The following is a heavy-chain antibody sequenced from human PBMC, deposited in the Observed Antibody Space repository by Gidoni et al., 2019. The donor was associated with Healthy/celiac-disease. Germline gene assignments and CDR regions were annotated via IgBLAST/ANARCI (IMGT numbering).Heavy chain of an antibody. J-gene: IGHJ2*01. D-gene: IGHD4-17*01. CDR1: GFTFSSYA. V-gene: IGHV3-23*01. CDR3: AKRAMTTVTTSWYFDL. CDR2: ISGSGGST. Sequence: EVRLLESGGGLVQPGGSLRLSCAASGFTFSSYAMSWVRQAPGKGLEWVSAISGSGGSTYYADSVKGRFTISRDNSKNTLYLQMNSLRAEDTAVYYCAKRAMTTVTTSWYFDLWGRGTLVTVSS.